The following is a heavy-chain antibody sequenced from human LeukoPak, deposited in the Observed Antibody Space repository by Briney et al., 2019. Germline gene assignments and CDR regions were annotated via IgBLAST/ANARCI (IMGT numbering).Heavy chain of an antibody. D-gene: IGHD2-2*01. CDR2: INPNSGGT. CDR3: ASRKDIVVVPAAKEDYFDY. V-gene: IGHV1-2*02. CDR1: GYTFTGYY. Sequence: ASVKVSCTASGYTFTGYYMHWVRQAPGQGLEWMGWINPNSGGTNYAQKFQGRVTMTRDTSISTAYMELSRLRSDDTAVYYCASRKDIVVVPAAKEDYFDYWGQGTLVTVSS. J-gene: IGHJ4*02.